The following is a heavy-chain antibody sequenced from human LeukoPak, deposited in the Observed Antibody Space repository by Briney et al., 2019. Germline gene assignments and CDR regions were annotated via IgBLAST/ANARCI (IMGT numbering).Heavy chain of an antibody. Sequence: PSETLSLTCTVSGGSISIGGYYWSWIRQHPGKGLEWIGYIYYSGSTYYNPSLKSRVTISVDTSKNQFSLKLSSVTAADTAVYYCASWYDTLDGRFDPWGQGTLVTVSS. CDR2: IYYSGST. CDR3: ASWYDTLDGRFDP. V-gene: IGHV4-31*03. J-gene: IGHJ5*02. CDR1: GGSISIGGYY. D-gene: IGHD3-9*01.